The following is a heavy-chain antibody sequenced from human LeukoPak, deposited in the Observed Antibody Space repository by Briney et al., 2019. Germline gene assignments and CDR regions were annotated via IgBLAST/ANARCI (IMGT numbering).Heavy chain of an antibody. Sequence: GGSLRLSCAASGFTFSSYEMNWVRQAPGKGLEWVSYISSSGSTIYYADSVKDRFTISRDNAKNSLYLQMNSLRAEDTAVYYCARRGAAAGKLDYWGQGTLVTVSS. V-gene: IGHV3-48*03. J-gene: IGHJ4*02. CDR3: ARRGAAAGKLDY. CDR1: GFTFSSYE. D-gene: IGHD6-13*01. CDR2: ISSSGSTI.